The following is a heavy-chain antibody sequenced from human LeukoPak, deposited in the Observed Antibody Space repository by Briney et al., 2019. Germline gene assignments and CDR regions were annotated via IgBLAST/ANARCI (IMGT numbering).Heavy chain of an antibody. CDR2: ISAYSGDT. D-gene: IGHD3-3*01. V-gene: IGHV1-18*01. CDR3: VRDDPRTLNTIYGVVPIDDTFDI. J-gene: IGHJ3*02. Sequence: GASVKVSCKASGYTFTNYGISWVRQAPGKGLQFVGWISAYSGDTNYVQELQGRVTMSTDTSTSTAYMELRGLRSDDTAVYYCVRDDPRTLNTIYGVVPIDDTFDIWGQGTKVTVS. CDR1: GYTFTNYG.